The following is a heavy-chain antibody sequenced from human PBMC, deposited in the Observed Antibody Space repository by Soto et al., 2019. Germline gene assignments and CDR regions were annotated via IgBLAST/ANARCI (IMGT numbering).Heavy chain of an antibody. CDR1: GASISRXPYS. CDR2: IYASGST. D-gene: IGHD7-27*01. Sequence: LXLXCLVTGASISRXPYSWNWIRQSPGKGLELLGYIYASGSTQNNPSLQTRATISVDTYQNHFSLSITSVTAADIGVYYCAREGLGIVGFDFWGPGTLVTVSS. J-gene: IGHJ4*02. CDR3: AREGLGIVGFDF. V-gene: IGHV4-30-4*01.